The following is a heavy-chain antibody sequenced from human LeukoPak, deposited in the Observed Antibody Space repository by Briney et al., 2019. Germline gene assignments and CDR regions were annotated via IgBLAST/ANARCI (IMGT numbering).Heavy chain of an antibody. D-gene: IGHD4-23*01. J-gene: IGHJ6*03. V-gene: IGHV4-61*02. CDR3: ARDHGGTYYYYMDV. Sequence: PSQTLSLTCTVSGGSISSGSYYWSWIRQPAGKGLEWIGRIYTSGSTNYNPSLKSRVTISVDTSKNQFSLKLSSVTAADTAVYYCARDHGGTYYYYMDVWGKGTTVTISS. CDR1: GGSISSGSYY. CDR2: IYTSGST.